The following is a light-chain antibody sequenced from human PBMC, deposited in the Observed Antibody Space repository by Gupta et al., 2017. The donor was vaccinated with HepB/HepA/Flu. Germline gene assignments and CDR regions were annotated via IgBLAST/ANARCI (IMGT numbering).Light chain of an antibody. CDR2: RDT. J-gene: IGLJ2*01. CDR3: QVWDSSAGVV. Sequence: SYELTQPVPVSMVPGQTASITCGEKDIESKNVHWYQQKPGQAPVLVIYRDTNRPSGIPERFSGSNSGNTATLTISRAQAGDEADYYCQVWDSSAGVVFGGGTKLTVL. CDR1: DIESKN. V-gene: IGLV3-9*01.